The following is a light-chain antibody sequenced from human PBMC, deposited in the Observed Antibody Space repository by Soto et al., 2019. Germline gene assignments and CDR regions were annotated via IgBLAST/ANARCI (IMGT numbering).Light chain of an antibody. Sequence: DIVTTQSPLFLPVTPVEPASISCRSSQSLLYSNGHNYLDWYLQKPGQSPQLLIYLNSNRASGVPERFSGRGSGTDFTLKNSIVEAEDVGVYYGMQALPGEPRTFGQGTKVEIK. J-gene: IGKJ1*01. CDR3: MQALPGEPRT. CDR1: QSLLYSNGHNY. V-gene: IGKV2-28*01. CDR2: LNS.